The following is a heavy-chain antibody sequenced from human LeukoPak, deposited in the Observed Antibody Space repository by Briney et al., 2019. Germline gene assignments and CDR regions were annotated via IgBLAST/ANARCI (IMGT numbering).Heavy chain of an antibody. J-gene: IGHJ4*02. CDR2: IYYSGST. CDR3: ARGPPLRYFDWLLLDYFDY. Sequence: PSETLSLTCTVSGGSISSYYWSWIRQPPGKGLEWIGYIYYSGSTNYNPSLKSRVTISVDTSKNQFSLKLSSVTAADTAVYYCARGPPLRYFDWLLLDYFDYWGQGTLVTVSS. V-gene: IGHV4-59*01. CDR1: GGSISSYY. D-gene: IGHD3-9*01.